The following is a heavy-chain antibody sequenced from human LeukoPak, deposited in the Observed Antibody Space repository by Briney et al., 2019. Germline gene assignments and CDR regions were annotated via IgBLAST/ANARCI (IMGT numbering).Heavy chain of an antibody. CDR2: IRYDGSNK. D-gene: IGHD3-9*01. V-gene: IGHV3-30*02. CDR3: AKELRYFDWLSPFDY. J-gene: IGHJ4*02. CDR1: GFTFSSYA. Sequence: GGSLRLSCAASGFTFSSYAMSWVRQAPGKGLEWVAFIRYDGSNKYYADSVKGRFTISRDNSKNTLYLQMNSLRAEDTAVYYCAKELRYFDWLSPFDYWGQGTLVTVSS.